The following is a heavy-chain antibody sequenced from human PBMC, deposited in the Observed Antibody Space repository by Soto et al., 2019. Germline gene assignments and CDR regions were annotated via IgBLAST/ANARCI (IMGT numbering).Heavy chain of an antibody. CDR1: GFTFSSYA. CDR2: ISGSGGST. J-gene: IGHJ4*02. Sequence: GGSLRLSWAASGFTFSSYAMSWVRQAPGKGLEWVSAISGSGGSTYYADSVKGRFTISRDNSKNTLYLQMNSLRAEDTAVYYCAKVVAYYGSGSYATHPLDYWGQGTLVTVSS. D-gene: IGHD3-10*01. CDR3: AKVVAYYGSGSYATHPLDY. V-gene: IGHV3-23*01.